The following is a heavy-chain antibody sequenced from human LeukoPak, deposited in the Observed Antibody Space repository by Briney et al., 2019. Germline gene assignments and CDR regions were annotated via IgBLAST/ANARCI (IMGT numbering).Heavy chain of an antibody. D-gene: IGHD3-16*02. Sequence: GASVKVSCKASGYTFTGYYMHWVRQAPGQGLEWMGWINPNSGGTNYAQKFQGRVTMTRDTSISTAYMELRSLGSDDTAVYYCARGSAFTFGGVIVRYGFYDYWGQGTLVTVSS. J-gene: IGHJ4*02. V-gene: IGHV1-2*02. CDR1: GYTFTGYY. CDR3: ARGSAFTFGGVIVRYGFYDY. CDR2: INPNSGGT.